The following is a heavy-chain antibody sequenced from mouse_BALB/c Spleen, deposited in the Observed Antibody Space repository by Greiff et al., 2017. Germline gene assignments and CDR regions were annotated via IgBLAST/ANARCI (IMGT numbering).Heavy chain of an antibody. Sequence: VQLKESGPGLVKPSQSLSLTCTVTGYSITSDYAWNWIRQFPGNKLEWMGYISYSGSTSYNPSLKSRISITRDTSKNQFFLQLNSVTTEDTATYYCARGLYYGYLDYWGQGTTLTVSS. D-gene: IGHD1-1*01. CDR3: ARGLYYGYLDY. J-gene: IGHJ2*01. V-gene: IGHV3-2*02. CDR1: GYSITSDYA. CDR2: ISYSGST.